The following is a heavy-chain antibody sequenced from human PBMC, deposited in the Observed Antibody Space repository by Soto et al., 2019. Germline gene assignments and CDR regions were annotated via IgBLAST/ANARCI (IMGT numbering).Heavy chain of an antibody. J-gene: IGHJ5*02. D-gene: IGHD5-18*01. CDR3: ASLKLGYSTFDP. CDR2: AHHSGRT. Sequence: TGTPSLTCTVPGDSMSSSNWWNWVRQPPGKGLEWIGEAHHSGRTNYNPSLKSRVTISVDRSQNHFSLQLTSVTAADTAVYYCASLKLGYSTFDPWGQGTLVTVSS. V-gene: IGHV4-4*02. CDR1: GDSMSSSNW.